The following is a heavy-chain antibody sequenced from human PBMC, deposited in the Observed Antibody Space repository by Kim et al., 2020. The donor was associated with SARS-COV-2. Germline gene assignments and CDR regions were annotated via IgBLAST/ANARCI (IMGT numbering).Heavy chain of an antibody. J-gene: IGHJ2*01. CDR1: GGTFSSYA. CDR3: ARGRNWNDVWYFDL. CDR2: IIPIFGTA. Sequence: SVKVSCKASGGTFSSYAISWVRQAPGQGLEWMGGIIPIFGTANYAQKFQGRVTITADESTSTAYMELSSLRSEDTAVYYCARGRNWNDVWYFDLWGRGTLVTVSS. V-gene: IGHV1-69*13. D-gene: IGHD1-1*01.